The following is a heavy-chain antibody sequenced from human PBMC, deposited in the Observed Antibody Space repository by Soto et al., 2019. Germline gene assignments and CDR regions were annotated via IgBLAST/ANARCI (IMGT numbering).Heavy chain of an antibody. Sequence: QERLVQSGAEVRKSWSSVKVSCKVTGGTSTRYAINWLRQAPGQGLEWMGGIVPMFGTSKYAQKFQGRVTITADTSTNIAYMELRSLRSEDTAVYYCNRGSEYDFWSGYLWGQGTLVSVSS. CDR3: NRGSEYDFWSGYL. CDR1: GGTSTRYA. D-gene: IGHD3-3*01. V-gene: IGHV1-69*06. J-gene: IGHJ4*02. CDR2: IVPMFGTS.